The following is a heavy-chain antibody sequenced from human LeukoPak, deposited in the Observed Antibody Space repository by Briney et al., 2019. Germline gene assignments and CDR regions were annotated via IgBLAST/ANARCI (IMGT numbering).Heavy chain of an antibody. CDR1: GLTVTDDY. Sequence: GGSLRLSCAASGLTVTDDYMHWIRQAPPKGVEGGSFIGCSAGNIYYADSVKGRFTVSRDNAKNSLYLQMNSLRAADTAVYYCAKEWSAFDIWGQGTMVTVSS. CDR3: AKEWSAFDI. CDR2: IGCSAGNI. D-gene: IGHD2-15*01. V-gene: IGHV3-11*04. J-gene: IGHJ3*02.